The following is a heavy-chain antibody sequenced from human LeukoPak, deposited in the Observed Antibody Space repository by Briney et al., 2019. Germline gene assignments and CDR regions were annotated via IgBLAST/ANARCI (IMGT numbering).Heavy chain of an antibody. V-gene: IGHV1-18*04. D-gene: IGHD3-9*01. CDR1: GYTFTNYG. J-gene: IGHJ6*04. CDR2: ISAYNANT. Sequence: ASVKVSCKASGYTFTNYGITWVRQAPGQGLEWMGWISAYNANTNYAQKSQGRVTMTTDTSTSTVYMELRSLRSDDTAIYYCARTDYDILTGARMDVWGKGTTVTVSS. CDR3: ARTDYDILTGARMDV.